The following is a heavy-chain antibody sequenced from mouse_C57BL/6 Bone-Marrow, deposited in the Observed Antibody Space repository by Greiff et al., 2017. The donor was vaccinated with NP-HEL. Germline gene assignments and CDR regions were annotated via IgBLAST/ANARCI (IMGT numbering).Heavy chain of an antibody. CDR2: IYPGDGDT. CDR1: GYAFSSYW. CDR3: ARRGLRRGPGFAY. Sequence: QVQLKQSGAELVKPGASVKISCKASGYAFSSYWMNWVKQRPGKGLEWIGQIYPGDGDTNYNGKFKGKATLTADKSSSTAYMQLSSLTSEDSAVYFCARRGLRRGPGFAYWGQGTLVTVSA. V-gene: IGHV1-80*01. J-gene: IGHJ3*01. D-gene: IGHD2-4*01.